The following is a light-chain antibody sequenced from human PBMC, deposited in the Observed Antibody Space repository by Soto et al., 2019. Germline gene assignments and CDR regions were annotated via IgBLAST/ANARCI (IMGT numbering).Light chain of an antibody. CDR3: SSYTSSSTRV. Sequence: ALTQPASVSGSPGQSITISCTGTSSDVGGYNHVSWYQQHPGKAPKLMIYEVSNRPSGVSNRFSGSKSGNTASLTISGLQAEDEADYYCSSYTSSSTRVFGTGTKVTVL. V-gene: IGLV2-14*01. CDR1: SSDVGGYNH. CDR2: EVS. J-gene: IGLJ1*01.